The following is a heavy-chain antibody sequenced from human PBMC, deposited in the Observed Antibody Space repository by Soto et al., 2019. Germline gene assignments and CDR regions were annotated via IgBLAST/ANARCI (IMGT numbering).Heavy chain of an antibody. J-gene: IGHJ3*02. V-gene: IGHV3-21*01. CDR1: GFTFSSYS. D-gene: IGHD4-17*01. Sequence: GGSLRLSCAASGFTFSSYSMNWVRQAPGKGLEWVSSISSSSSYIYYADSVKGRFTISRDNAKNSLYLQMNSLRAEDTAVYYCARQDYGGNSGGAFDIWGQGTMVTVSS. CDR3: ARQDYGGNSGGAFDI. CDR2: ISSSSSYI.